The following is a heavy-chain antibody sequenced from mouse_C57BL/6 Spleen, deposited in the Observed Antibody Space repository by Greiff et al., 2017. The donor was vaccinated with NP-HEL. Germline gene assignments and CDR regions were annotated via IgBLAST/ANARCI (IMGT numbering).Heavy chain of an antibody. CDR3: ARWDGYYDGFAY. J-gene: IGHJ3*01. CDR2: INPGSGGT. D-gene: IGHD2-3*01. V-gene: IGHV1-54*01. CDR1: GYAFTNYL. Sequence: QVQLKESGAELVRPGTSVKVSCKASGYAFTNYLIEWVKQRPGQGLEWIGVINPGSGGTNYNEKFKGKATLTADKSSSTAYMQLSSLTSEDSAVYFCARWDGYYDGFAYWGQGTLVTVSA.